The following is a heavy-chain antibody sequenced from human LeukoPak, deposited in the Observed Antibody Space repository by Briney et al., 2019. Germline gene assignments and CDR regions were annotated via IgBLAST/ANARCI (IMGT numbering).Heavy chain of an antibody. CDR2: ISSSSSYI. V-gene: IGHV3-21*04. Sequence: PGGSLRLSCAASGFTFSSYSMNWVRQAPGKGLEWVSSISSSSSYIYYADSVKGRFTISRDNAKYSLYLQMNSLRAEDTAVYYCARGEGIAVAGSFDYWGQGTLVTVSS. D-gene: IGHD6-19*01. CDR3: ARGEGIAVAGSFDY. CDR1: GFTFSSYS. J-gene: IGHJ4*02.